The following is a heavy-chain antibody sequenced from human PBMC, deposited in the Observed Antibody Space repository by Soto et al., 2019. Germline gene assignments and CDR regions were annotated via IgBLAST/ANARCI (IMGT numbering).Heavy chain of an antibody. J-gene: IGHJ4*02. D-gene: IGHD6-6*01. CDR2: INAGNGNT. CDR1: GYTFTYHT. V-gene: IGHV1-3*01. Sequence: ASVKGSWKASGYTFTYHTFHWVRQAPGQRLEWMGWINAGNGNTKISQKFQGRVTITRDTSASTAYMELSSLRSDDTAVYYCARDFGSTSSPFDYWGQGTLVTVSS. CDR3: ARDFGSTSSPFDY.